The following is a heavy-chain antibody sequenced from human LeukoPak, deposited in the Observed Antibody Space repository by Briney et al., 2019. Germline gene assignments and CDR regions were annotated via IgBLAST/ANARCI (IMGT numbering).Heavy chain of an antibody. CDR2: ISTSSSYI. CDR3: AGGGGGDGSGWSTTDY. J-gene: IGHJ4*02. V-gene: IGHV3-21*01. D-gene: IGHD6-19*01. Sequence: PGGSLRLSCAASEFTFSSYYMSWVRQAPGKGLEWVSSISTSSSYIYYADSVKGRFTISRGNAKNSLYLQMNSLRVEDTAMYYCAGGGGGDGSGWSTTDYWGQGTLVTVSS. CDR1: EFTFSSYY.